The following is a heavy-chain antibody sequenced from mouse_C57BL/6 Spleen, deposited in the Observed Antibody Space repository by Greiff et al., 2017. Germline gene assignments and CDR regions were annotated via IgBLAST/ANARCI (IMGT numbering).Heavy chain of an antibody. D-gene: IGHD1-1*01. CDR2: IYPRSGNT. J-gene: IGHJ1*03. CDR3: ARYHYYGSSWGYFDV. Sequence: QVQLKESGAELARPGASVKLSCKASGYTFTSYGISWVKQRTGQGLEWIGEIYPRSGNTYYNEKFKGKATLTADKSSSTAYMELRSLTSEDSAVYFCARYHYYGSSWGYFDVWGTGTTVTVSS. V-gene: IGHV1-81*01. CDR1: GYTFTSYG.